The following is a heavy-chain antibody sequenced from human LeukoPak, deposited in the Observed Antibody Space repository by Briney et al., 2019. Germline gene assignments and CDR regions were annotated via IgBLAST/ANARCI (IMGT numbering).Heavy chain of an antibody. CDR1: GYTFTGYY. CDR3: ARVVAAYDYFDY. Sequence: TSVKVSCKASGYTFTGYYMHWVRHAPGQGLEWIGWINPNSGGTNYAQKFQGRVTMTRDTSISTAYMELSRLRSDDTAVYYCARVVAAYDYFDYWGQGTLVTVSS. D-gene: IGHD2-15*01. J-gene: IGHJ4*02. CDR2: INPNSGGT. V-gene: IGHV1-2*02.